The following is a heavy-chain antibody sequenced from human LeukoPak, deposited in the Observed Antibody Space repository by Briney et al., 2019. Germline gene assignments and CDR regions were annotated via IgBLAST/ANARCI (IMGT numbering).Heavy chain of an antibody. D-gene: IGHD1-26*01. V-gene: IGHV3-53*01. CDR3: EGWERPFDY. CDR2: VYSDGKT. J-gene: IGHJ4*02. Sequence: GGSLRLSCAASGFTVSTNYMSWARQAPGKGLEWVSVVYSDGKTCYADAVKGRFTISKDSSRNTLYLQMNSLRAEDTAVYYCEGWERPFDYWGQGTLVTVSS. CDR1: GFTVSTNY.